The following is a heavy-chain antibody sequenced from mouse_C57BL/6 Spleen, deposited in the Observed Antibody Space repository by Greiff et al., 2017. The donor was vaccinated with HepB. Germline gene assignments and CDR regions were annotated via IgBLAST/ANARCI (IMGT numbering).Heavy chain of an antibody. CDR3: ARQTVVATDWYFDV. CDR1: GYTFTSYW. J-gene: IGHJ1*03. D-gene: IGHD1-1*01. CDR2: INPSNGGT. Sequence: LVESGTELVKPGASVKLSCKASGYTFTSYWMHWVKQRPGQGLEWIGNINPSNGGTNYNEKFKSKATLTVDKSSSTAYMQLSSLTSEDSAVYYCARQTVVATDWYFDVWGTGTTVTVSS. V-gene: IGHV1-53*01.